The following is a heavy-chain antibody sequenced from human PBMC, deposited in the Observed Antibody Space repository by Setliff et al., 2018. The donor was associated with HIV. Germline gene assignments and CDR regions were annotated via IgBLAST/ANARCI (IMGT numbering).Heavy chain of an antibody. V-gene: IGHV4-59*01. Sequence: SETLSLTCTVSGGSISSYYWSWIRQPPGKGLEWIGYIYYSGSTNYNPSLKSRVTISVDTPKNQFSLKLSSVTAADTAVYYCARSAAYDSSFQHWGQGTLVTVSS. CDR2: IYYSGST. J-gene: IGHJ1*01. D-gene: IGHD3-22*01. CDR3: ARSAAYDSSFQH. CDR1: GGSISSYY.